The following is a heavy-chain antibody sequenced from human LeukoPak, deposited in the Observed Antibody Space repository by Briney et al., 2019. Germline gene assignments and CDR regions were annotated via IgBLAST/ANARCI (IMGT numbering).Heavy chain of an antibody. CDR2: IKPDGSEK. V-gene: IGHV3-7*01. CDR3: ARDSGSGGP. Sequence: GGSLRLSCAASGFTFSNYWMSWVRQAPGKGLEWVAHIKPDGSEKNYVDSVKGRFTLFRDDAKNSVYLQMNSLRVEDTAVYYCARDSGSGGPWGQGTPVTVSS. D-gene: IGHD6-19*01. CDR1: GFTFSNYW. J-gene: IGHJ5*02.